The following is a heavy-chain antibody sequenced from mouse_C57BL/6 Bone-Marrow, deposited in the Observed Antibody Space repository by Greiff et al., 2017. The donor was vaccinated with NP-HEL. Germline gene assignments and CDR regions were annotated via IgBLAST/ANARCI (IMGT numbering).Heavy chain of an antibody. Sequence: QVQLQQSGAELARPGASVKLSCKASGYTFTSYGISWVKQRPGQGLEWIGEIYPRSGNTYYNEKFKGKATLTADKSSSTAYMELRSLTSEDSAVYFCAVYDGPFDYWGQGTTLTVAS. CDR1: GYTFTSYG. CDR2: IYPRSGNT. CDR3: AVYDGPFDY. D-gene: IGHD2-3*01. J-gene: IGHJ2*01. V-gene: IGHV1-81*01.